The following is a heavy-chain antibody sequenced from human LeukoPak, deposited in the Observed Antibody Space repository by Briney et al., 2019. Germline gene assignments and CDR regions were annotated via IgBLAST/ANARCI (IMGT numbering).Heavy chain of an antibody. Sequence: SETLSLTCTVSGGSISSYYWSWIRQPPGKGLEWIGYIYYSGSTNYNPSLKSRVTISVDTSKNQFSLKLSSVTAADTAVYYCARDGLAPSFDYWGQGTLVTVSS. J-gene: IGHJ4*02. CDR3: ARDGLAPSFDY. V-gene: IGHV4-59*12. CDR2: IYYSGST. D-gene: IGHD5/OR15-5a*01. CDR1: GGSISSYY.